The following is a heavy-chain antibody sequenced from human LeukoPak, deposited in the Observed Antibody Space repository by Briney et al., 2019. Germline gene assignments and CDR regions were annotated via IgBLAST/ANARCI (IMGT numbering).Heavy chain of an antibody. Sequence: PGGSLRLSCAASGFTFSSYWMHWVRQAPGKGLEWVSGISWNSGSIGYADSVKGRFTISRDNAKNSLYLQMNSLRAEDTALYYCAKDRWFGELTASGWFDPWGQGTLVTVSS. V-gene: IGHV3-9*01. J-gene: IGHJ5*02. D-gene: IGHD3-10*01. CDR3: AKDRWFGELTASGWFDP. CDR1: GFTFSSYW. CDR2: ISWNSGSI.